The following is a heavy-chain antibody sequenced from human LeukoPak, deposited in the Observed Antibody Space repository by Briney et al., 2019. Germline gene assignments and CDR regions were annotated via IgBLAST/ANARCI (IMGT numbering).Heavy chain of an antibody. CDR1: GGSISSGDYY. CDR2: IYYSGST. V-gene: IGHV4-30-4*01. Sequence: SQTLSLTCTVSGGSISSGDYYWSWIRQPPGKGLEWIGYIYYSGSTNYNPSLKSRVTISVDTSKNQFSLKLSSVTAADTAVYYCAREEIFGVVIGIDYWGQGTLVTVSS. J-gene: IGHJ4*02. CDR3: AREEIFGVVIGIDY. D-gene: IGHD3-3*01.